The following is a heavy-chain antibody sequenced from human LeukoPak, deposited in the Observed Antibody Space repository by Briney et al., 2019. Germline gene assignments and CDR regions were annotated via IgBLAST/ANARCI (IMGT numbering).Heavy chain of an antibody. CDR3: AREGPDDYGDYYFDY. D-gene: IGHD4-17*01. CDR2: ISSSSSTI. J-gene: IGHJ4*02. V-gene: IGHV3-48*01. CDR1: GFTFSSYA. Sequence: GGSLRLSCAASGFTFSSYAMHWVRQAPGKGLEWVSYISSSSSTIYYADSVKGRFTISRDNAKNSLYLQMNSLRAEDTAVYYCAREGPDDYGDYYFDYWGQGTLVTVSS.